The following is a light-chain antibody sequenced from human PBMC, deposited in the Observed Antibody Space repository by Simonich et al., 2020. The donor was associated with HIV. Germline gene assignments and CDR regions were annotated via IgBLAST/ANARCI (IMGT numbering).Light chain of an antibody. Sequence: EIVLTQSPATLSLSPGARATLSCRASQSVSSYLAWYQQKPGKAPRLLIYDASNRATVIPARFSGSGSGTDFTLTISSLEPEDFAVYYCQQRSNWPRTFGQGTKVEIK. CDR3: QQRSNWPRT. CDR2: DAS. CDR1: QSVSSY. V-gene: IGKV3-11*01. J-gene: IGKJ1*01.